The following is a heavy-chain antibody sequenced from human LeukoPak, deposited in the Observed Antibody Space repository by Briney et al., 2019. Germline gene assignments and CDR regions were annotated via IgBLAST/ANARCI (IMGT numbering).Heavy chain of an antibody. CDR1: GGSISSDY. CDR3: ARGGLYANIRYDY. J-gene: IGHJ4*02. Sequence: SETLSLTCTVSGGSISSDYWSWIRQPPGKGLEWIGYIYYIGSTNYNPSLKSRITISVDTSKSHFSLKLSSVTAADTAVYYCARGGLYANIRYDYWGQGALVAVSS. V-gene: IGHV4-59*01. CDR2: IYYIGST. D-gene: IGHD3/OR15-3a*01.